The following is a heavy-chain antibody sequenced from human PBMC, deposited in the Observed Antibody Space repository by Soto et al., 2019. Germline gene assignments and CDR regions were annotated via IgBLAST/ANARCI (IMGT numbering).Heavy chain of an antibody. Sequence: GGSLRLSCAASGFTFSSYAMSWVRQAPGKGLEWVSAISGSGGSTHYADSVKGRFTISRDNSKNTLYLQMNSLRAEDTAVYYCAKVSGIAVAGTFDYWGQGTLVTVSS. D-gene: IGHD6-19*01. J-gene: IGHJ4*02. CDR1: GFTFSSYA. CDR3: AKVSGIAVAGTFDY. CDR2: ISGSGGST. V-gene: IGHV3-23*01.